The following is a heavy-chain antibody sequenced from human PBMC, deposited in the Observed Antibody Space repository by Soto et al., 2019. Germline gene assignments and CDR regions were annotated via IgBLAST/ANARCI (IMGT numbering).Heavy chain of an antibody. V-gene: IGHV2-5*02. J-gene: IGHJ4*02. D-gene: IGHD3-9*01. Sequence: QITLKESGPPLVKPTQTLTLTCTFSGFSLSTSGVGVGWIRQPPGKALEWLALIYWDDDKRYSPSLKSRLTITKDTSKNQVVLTMTNMDPVDTAPYYCAHANYDILTGYYAAPDYWGQGTLVTVSS. CDR2: IYWDDDK. CDR3: AHANYDILTGYYAAPDY. CDR1: GFSLSTSGVG.